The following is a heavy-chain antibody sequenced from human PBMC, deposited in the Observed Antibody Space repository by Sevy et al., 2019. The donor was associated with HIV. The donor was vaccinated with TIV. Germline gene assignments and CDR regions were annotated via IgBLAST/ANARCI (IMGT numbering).Heavy chain of an antibody. J-gene: IGHJ4*02. V-gene: IGHV3-23*01. CDR3: AREDSGYEY. Sequence: GGSLRLSCAASGFIFNSYPISWVRQAPGKGLEWVSSISASGGSIYYADSVKGRFTISRDNSKKTVDLQMNSLGAGDTAVYYCAREDSGYEYWGQGTLVTVSS. CDR2: ISASGGSI. D-gene: IGHD5-12*01. CDR1: GFIFNSYP.